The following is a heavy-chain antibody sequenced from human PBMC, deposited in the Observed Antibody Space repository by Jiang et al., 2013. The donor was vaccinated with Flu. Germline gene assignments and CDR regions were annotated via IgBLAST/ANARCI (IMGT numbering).Heavy chain of an antibody. Sequence: VQLVESGGGLVQPGGSLRLSCAASGFTFSSYWMHWVRQAPGKGLVWVSRINSGESSTTYADSVKGRFTISRDNAKNTLYLQMNSLRAEDTAVYYCARTATSYGDYAAFDIWGQGTMVTVSS. J-gene: IGHJ3*02. V-gene: IGHV3-74*01. D-gene: IGHD4-17*01. CDR3: ARTATSYGDYAAFDI. CDR1: GFTFSSYW. CDR2: INSGESST.